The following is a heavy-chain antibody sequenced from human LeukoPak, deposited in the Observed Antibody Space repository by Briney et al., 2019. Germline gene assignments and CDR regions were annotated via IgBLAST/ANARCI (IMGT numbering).Heavy chain of an antibody. V-gene: IGHV1-18*04. D-gene: IGHD2-15*01. CDR1: VYTFIDYL. Sequence: ASVTVSFLASVYTFIDYLRHWVRPAAGQGVEWMGWISAYNGNTIYAQNVKGRVTMTTDTSTSTAYMELRSLKSDDTAVYYCARASYCSGGSCYSDYWGQGTLVTVSS. J-gene: IGHJ4*02. CDR3: ARASYCSGGSCYSDY. CDR2: ISAYNGNT.